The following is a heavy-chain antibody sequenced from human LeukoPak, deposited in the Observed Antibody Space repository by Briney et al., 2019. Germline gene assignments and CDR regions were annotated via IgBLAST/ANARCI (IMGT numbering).Heavy chain of an antibody. CDR3: ARHDTSGLPVDY. V-gene: IGHV4-61*05. CDR1: GGSISSSSYY. D-gene: IGHD3-10*01. J-gene: IGHJ4*02. Sequence: PSETLSLTCTVSGGSISSSSYYWGWIRQPPGKGLEWIGYIYYSGSTNYSPSLKSRVTISVDTSKNQFSLKLTSVTAADTAVYYCARHDTSGLPVDYWGQGTLVTVSS. CDR2: IYYSGST.